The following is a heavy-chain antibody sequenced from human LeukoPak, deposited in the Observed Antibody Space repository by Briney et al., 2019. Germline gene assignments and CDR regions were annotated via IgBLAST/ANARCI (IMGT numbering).Heavy chain of an antibody. Sequence: SETLSLTCAVYGGSFSGYYWSWIRQPPGKGLEWIGEINHSGSTNYNPSLKSRVTISVDTSKNQFSLKLSSVTAADTAVYYCASQSELWSLDYWGQGTLVTVSS. CDR3: ASQSELWSLDY. V-gene: IGHV4-34*01. CDR1: GGSFSGYY. J-gene: IGHJ4*02. D-gene: IGHD3-10*01. CDR2: INHSGST.